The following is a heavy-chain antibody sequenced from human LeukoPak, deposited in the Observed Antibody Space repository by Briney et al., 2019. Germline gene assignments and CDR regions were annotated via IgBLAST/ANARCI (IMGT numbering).Heavy chain of an antibody. V-gene: IGHV3-23*01. CDR3: AKDSVGATYGPFDY. CDR2: ISGSGGST. J-gene: IGHJ4*02. Sequence: TGGSLRLSCAASGFTVSSNYMSWVRQAPGKGLEWVSAISGSGGSTYYADSVKGRFTISRDNSKNTLYLQMNGLRAEDTAVYYCAKDSVGATYGPFDYWGQGTLVTVSS. CDR1: GFTVSSNY. D-gene: IGHD1-26*01.